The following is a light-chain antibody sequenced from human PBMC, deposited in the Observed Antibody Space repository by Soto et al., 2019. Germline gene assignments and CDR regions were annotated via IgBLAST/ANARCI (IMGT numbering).Light chain of an antibody. Sequence: IVMTQSPATLSVSPGEGVTLSCRASEKVGTNLAWYQQKPGHAPRLLIYGSSARATGIPATFSGSGSGKEFTLTISCLQSEESAIYYCQQYNNWGLSFGGGTKVEIK. CDR1: EKVGTN. CDR2: GSS. V-gene: IGKV3D-15*01. J-gene: IGKJ4*01. CDR3: QQYNNWGLS.